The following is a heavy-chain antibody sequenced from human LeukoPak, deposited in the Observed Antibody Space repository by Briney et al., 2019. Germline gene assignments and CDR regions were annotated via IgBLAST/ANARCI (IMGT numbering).Heavy chain of an antibody. Sequence: SETLSLTCTVSGYSISSGYYWGWIRQPPGKGLEWIGSIYHSGSTYYNPSLKCRVTISVDTSKNQFSLKLSSVTAADTAVYYCARDALSSVVVPGDWFDPWGQGTLVTVSS. CDR3: ARDALSSVVVPGDWFDP. D-gene: IGHD2-15*01. V-gene: IGHV4-38-2*02. CDR2: IYHSGST. CDR1: GYSISSGYY. J-gene: IGHJ5*02.